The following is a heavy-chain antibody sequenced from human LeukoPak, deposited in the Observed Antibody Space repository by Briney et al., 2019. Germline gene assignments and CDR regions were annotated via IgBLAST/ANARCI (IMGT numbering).Heavy chain of an antibody. J-gene: IGHJ4*02. CDR1: GFTFSSYE. D-gene: IGHD3-22*01. CDR3: ARAEDYYDSSPPDY. Sequence: GGSLRLSCAASGFTFSSYEMNWVHQAPGKGLEWVSYISSSGSTIYYADSVKGRFTISRDNAKNSLYLQMNSLRAEDTAAYYCARAEDYYDSSPPDYWGQGTLVTVSS. CDR2: ISSSGSTI. V-gene: IGHV3-48*03.